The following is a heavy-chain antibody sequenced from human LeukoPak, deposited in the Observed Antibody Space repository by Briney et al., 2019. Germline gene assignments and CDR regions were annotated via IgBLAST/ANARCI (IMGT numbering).Heavy chain of an antibody. CDR2: IYSGGST. CDR3: ARDTKIAVAGKVTDY. CDR1: GFTVSSNY. V-gene: IGHV3-53*01. J-gene: IGHJ4*02. D-gene: IGHD6-19*01. Sequence: PGGSLRLSCAASGFTVSSNYMSWVRQAPGRGLEWVSVIYSGGSTYYADSVKGRFTISRDNSKNTLYLQMNSLRAEDTAVYYCARDTKIAVAGKVTDYWGQGTLVTVSS.